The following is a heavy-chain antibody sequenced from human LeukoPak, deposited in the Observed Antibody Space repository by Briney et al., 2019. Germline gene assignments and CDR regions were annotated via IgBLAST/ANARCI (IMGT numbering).Heavy chain of an antibody. V-gene: IGHV3-21*01. CDR1: GFTFSSSS. CDR2: ISSTGRYI. J-gene: IGHJ6*03. D-gene: IGHD2-21*02. CDR3: AKVTANYYYYMDV. Sequence: GGSLRLSCAASGFTFSSSSMNWVRQAPGMGLEWVSSISSTGRYIYYADSVKGRFTISRDNAKNSLYLQMNSLRAEDTAVYYCAKVTANYYYYMDVWGKGTTVTVSS.